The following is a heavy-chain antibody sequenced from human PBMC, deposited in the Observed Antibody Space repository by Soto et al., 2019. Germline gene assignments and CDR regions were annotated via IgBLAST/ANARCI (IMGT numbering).Heavy chain of an antibody. Sequence: PGGSLRLSCAASGFTFSSYWMGWVRQAPGKGLEWVANIKHDGSDTYYVDSVKGRFTISRDNTKNSMYLQMNSLRAEDMAVYYCARDRCSSTSCFFDYWGQGTPVTGSS. J-gene: IGHJ4*02. D-gene: IGHD2-2*01. CDR3: ARDRCSSTSCFFDY. CDR1: GFTFSSYW. V-gene: IGHV3-7*03. CDR2: IKHDGSDT.